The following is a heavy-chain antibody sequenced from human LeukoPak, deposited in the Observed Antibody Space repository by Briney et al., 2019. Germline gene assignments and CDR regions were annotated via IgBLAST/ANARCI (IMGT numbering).Heavy chain of an antibody. CDR3: ARRDGSYYYFAY. J-gene: IGHJ4*02. CDR2: IYPGDSDT. D-gene: IGHD3-10*01. CDR1: GYIFTSYW. V-gene: IGHV5-51*01. Sequence: GESLKISCKGSGYIFTSYWIAWGLQMPGKGLEWMGIIYPGDSDTRYSPSFQGQVTISADKSISTAYLQWSSLEASDTAMYYCARRDGSYYYFAYWGQGTLVTVSS.